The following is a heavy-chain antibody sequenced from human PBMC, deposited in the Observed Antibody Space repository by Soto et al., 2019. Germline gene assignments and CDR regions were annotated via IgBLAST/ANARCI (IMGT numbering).Heavy chain of an antibody. J-gene: IGHJ6*02. CDR1: GGTFSSYA. D-gene: IGHD3-3*01. Sequence: GASVKVSCKASGGTFSSYAISWVRQAPGQGLEWMGGIIPIFGTANYAQKFQGRVTITADGSTSTAYMELSSLRSEDTAVYYCASGDFWSVQRSGHYYYYGMDVWGQGTTVTVSS. V-gene: IGHV1-69*13. CDR3: ASGDFWSVQRSGHYYYYGMDV. CDR2: IIPIFGTA.